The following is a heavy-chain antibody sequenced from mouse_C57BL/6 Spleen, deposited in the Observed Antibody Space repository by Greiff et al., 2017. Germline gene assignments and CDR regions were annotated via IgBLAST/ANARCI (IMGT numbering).Heavy chain of an antibody. CDR2: ISYDGSN. V-gene: IGHV3-6*01. Sequence: EVKVEESGPGLVKPSQSLSLTCSVTGYSITSGYYWNWIRQFPGNKLEWMGYISYDGSNNYNPSLKNRISITRDTSKNQFFLKLNSVTTEDTATYYCARGAYYAMDYWGQGTSVTVSS. CDR3: ARGAYYAMDY. CDR1: GYSITSGYY. J-gene: IGHJ4*01.